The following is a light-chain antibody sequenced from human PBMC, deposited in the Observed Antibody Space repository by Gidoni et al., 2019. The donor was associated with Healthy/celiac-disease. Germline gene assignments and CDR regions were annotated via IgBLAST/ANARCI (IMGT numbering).Light chain of an antibody. V-gene: IGLV2-14*01. CDR2: EVS. CDR3: SSYTSSSRGV. Sequence: QSALTQPASVSRSPGQSITISCTGTSSDVGGYNYVAWYQQHPGKAPKLMIYEVSNRPSGVPDRFSGSRSGNTASLTISGLQAEDEADYYCSSYTSSSRGVFGGGTKLTVL. CDR1: SSDVGGYNY. J-gene: IGLJ3*02.